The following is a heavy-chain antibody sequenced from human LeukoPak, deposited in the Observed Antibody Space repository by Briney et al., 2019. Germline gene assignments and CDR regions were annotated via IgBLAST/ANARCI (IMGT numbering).Heavy chain of an antibody. V-gene: IGHV4-30-2*01. CDR2: IYGIWNT. CDR1: GDSMSSDTHY. J-gene: IGHJ4*02. D-gene: IGHD3-16*01. CDR3: ARDFQGLGFDY. Sequence: SETLSLTCAVSGDSMSSDTHYWSWIRQPPGKGLEWIGYIYGIWNTYYNPSLKSRVTISIDRSKRQFSLNLTSVTAADTAVYYCARDFQGLGFDYWGQGALVTVSA.